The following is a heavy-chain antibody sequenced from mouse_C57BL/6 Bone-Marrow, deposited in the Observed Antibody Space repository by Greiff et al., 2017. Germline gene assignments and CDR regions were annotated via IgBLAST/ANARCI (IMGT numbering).Heavy chain of an antibody. CDR2: IDPENGDT. CDR3: TTFYYGSRNWYFDV. J-gene: IGHJ1*03. Sequence: EVKLMESGAELVRPGASVKLSCTASGFNIKDDYMHWVKQRPEQGLEWIGWIDPENGDTEYASKFQGKATITADTSSNTAYLQLSSLTSEDTAVYYCTTFYYGSRNWYFDVWGTGNTVTVSS. CDR1: GFNIKDDY. V-gene: IGHV14-4*01. D-gene: IGHD1-1*01.